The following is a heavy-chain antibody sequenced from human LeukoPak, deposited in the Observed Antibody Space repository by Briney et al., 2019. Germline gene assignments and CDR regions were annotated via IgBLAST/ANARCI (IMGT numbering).Heavy chain of an antibody. Sequence: GGSLRLSCAASGFTFSSYWMSWVRQAPGKGLEWVANIKQDGSEKYYVDSVKGRFTISRDNSKNTLYLQMNSLRAEDTAVYYCAKDWAYYYDSSGYYFGARATYFDLWGRGTLVTVSS. CDR1: GFTFSSYW. V-gene: IGHV3-7*03. CDR3: AKDWAYYYDSSGYYFGARATYFDL. D-gene: IGHD3-22*01. J-gene: IGHJ2*01. CDR2: IKQDGSEK.